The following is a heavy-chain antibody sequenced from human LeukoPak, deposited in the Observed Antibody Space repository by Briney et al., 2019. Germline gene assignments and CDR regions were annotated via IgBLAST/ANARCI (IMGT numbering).Heavy chain of an antibody. D-gene: IGHD4-17*01. CDR1: GYTFTSYG. V-gene: IGHV1-18*01. J-gene: IGHJ4*02. Sequence: ASVKVSCKASGYTFTSYGISWVRQAPGQGLEWMGWISAYNGNRKYEQKLQGRVTMTTDTSTSTAYMELRSLTSEDTAVYYCAKDLNYGELVDSWGKGTLVTVSS. CDR2: ISAYNGNR. CDR3: AKDLNYGELVDS.